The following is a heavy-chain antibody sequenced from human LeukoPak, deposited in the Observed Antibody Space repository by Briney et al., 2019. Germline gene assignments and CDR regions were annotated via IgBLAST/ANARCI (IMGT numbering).Heavy chain of an antibody. CDR2: INQDGSEI. Sequence: PGGSLRLSCAASGFTFSNYWTTWVRQAPGKGLEWVSHINQDGSEIYYVDSVKGRFTISRDNAKNSLYLQMNSLRAEDTAVYYCGRGGFNLVDYWGQGTLVTVSS. V-gene: IGHV3-7*05. J-gene: IGHJ4*02. CDR1: GFTFSNYW. CDR3: GRGGFNLVDY.